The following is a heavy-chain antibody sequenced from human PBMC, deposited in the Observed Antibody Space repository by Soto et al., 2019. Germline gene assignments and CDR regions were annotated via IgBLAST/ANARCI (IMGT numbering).Heavy chain of an antibody. V-gene: IGHV3-23*01. CDR2: ISGSGGST. D-gene: IGHD1-26*01. J-gene: IGHJ5*02. CDR3: AKSIGSTKWELLPWFGP. CDR1: GDSVKSSA. Sequence: HWGSVGLGCAASGDSVKSSAMTWSRKAPGKGLEWVSAISGSGGSTYYADSVKGRFTISRDNSKNTLYLQMNSLRAEDTAVYYCAKSIGSTKWELLPWFGPWGQGTLVTVSS.